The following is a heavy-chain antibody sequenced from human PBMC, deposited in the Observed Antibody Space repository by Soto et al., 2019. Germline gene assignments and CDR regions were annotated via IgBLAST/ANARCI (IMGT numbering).Heavy chain of an antibody. Sequence: EVQLLDSGGGLVQPGRSLRLSCTASGFTFVNYPVAWVRQAPGKGLECVSAISGTGGATYYADSVKGRFTISRDNSKNTLYLQMNNVRVEDTAVYYCARVNDWDDIAFDFWGQGTPVTLSS. V-gene: IGHV3-23*01. CDR1: GFTFVNYP. D-gene: IGHD1-1*01. CDR2: ISGTGGAT. J-gene: IGHJ4*02. CDR3: ARVNDWDDIAFDF.